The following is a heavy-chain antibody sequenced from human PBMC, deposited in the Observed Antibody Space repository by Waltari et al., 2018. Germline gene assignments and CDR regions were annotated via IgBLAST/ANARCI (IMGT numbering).Heavy chain of an antibody. J-gene: IGHJ4*02. CDR3: VLYSSEVLGDC. CDR1: GFTFSNYW. V-gene: IGHV3-74*01. Sequence: QLVESGGGLVQPGGSLKLSCAASGFTFSNYWLHWVRQAPGKGLLSVAQSNTYGRITNYADSVKGRFTISRDNAKNTLFLQMNSLRAEDTALYYCVLYSSEVLGDCWGRGTLVTVSS. D-gene: IGHD6-25*01. CDR2: SNTYGRIT.